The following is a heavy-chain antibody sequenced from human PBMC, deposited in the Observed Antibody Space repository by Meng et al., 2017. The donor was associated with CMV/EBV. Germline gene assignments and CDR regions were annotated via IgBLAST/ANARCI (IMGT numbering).Heavy chain of an antibody. CDR1: GGSFSGYY. CDR2: INHSGST. V-gene: IGHV4-34*01. J-gene: IGHJ4*02. Sequence: LTGAVDGGSFSGYYWSWIRQPPGKGLEWIGEINHSGSTNYNPSLKSRVTISVDTSKNQFSLKLSSVTAADTAVYYCARGWRIPRFDYWGQGTLVTVSS. CDR3: ARGWRIPRFDY. D-gene: IGHD2-21*01.